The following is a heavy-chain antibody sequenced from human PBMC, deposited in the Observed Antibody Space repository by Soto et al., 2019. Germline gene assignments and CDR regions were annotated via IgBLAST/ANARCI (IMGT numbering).Heavy chain of an antibody. D-gene: IGHD4-17*01. CDR3: AIVKELTVTHGYYFDH. J-gene: IGHJ4*02. CDR1: GGSISSSNW. CDR2: IYHSGST. Sequence: SETLSLTCAVSGGSISSSNWWSWVSQPPGKGLEWIGEIYHSGSTNYNPSLKSRVTISVDKSKNQFSLKLSSVTAADTAVYYCAIVKELTVTHGYYFDHWGQGTLVTVSS. V-gene: IGHV4-4*02.